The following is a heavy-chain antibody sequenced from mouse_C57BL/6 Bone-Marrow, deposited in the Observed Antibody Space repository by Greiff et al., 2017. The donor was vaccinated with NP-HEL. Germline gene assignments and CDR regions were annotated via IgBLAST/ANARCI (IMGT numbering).Heavy chain of an antibody. Sequence: VKVVESGPELVKPGASVKLSCKASGYTFTSYDINWVKQRPGQGLEWIGWIYPRDGSTKYNEKFKGKATLTVDTSSSTAYMELHSLTSEDSAVYFCGSYQFAYWGQGTLVTVSA. CDR2: IYPRDGST. D-gene: IGHD1-1*01. V-gene: IGHV1-85*01. CDR3: GSYQFAY. CDR1: GYTFTSYD. J-gene: IGHJ3*01.